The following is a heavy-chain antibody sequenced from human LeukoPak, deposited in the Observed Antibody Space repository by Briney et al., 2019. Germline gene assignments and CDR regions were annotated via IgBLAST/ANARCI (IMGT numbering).Heavy chain of an antibody. CDR2: IYYSGST. J-gene: IGHJ6*03. D-gene: IGHD3-10*01. CDR3: ARDGYYYGSGSPGGGYYYWYMDV. V-gene: IGHV4-39*07. CDR1: GGSISSSSYY. Sequence: NSSETLSLTCTVSGGSISSSSYYWGWIRQPPGKGLEWIGSIYYSGSTYYNPSLKSRVTISVDTSKNQFSLKLSSVTAADTAVYYCARDGYYYGSGSPGGGYYYWYMDVWGKGATVIVSS.